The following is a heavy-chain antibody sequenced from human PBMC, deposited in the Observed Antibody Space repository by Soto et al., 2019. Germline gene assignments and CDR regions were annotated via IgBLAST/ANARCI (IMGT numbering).Heavy chain of an antibody. CDR3: ARGADY. CDR1: GGSFSGYY. V-gene: IGHV4-34*01. J-gene: IGHJ4*02. Sequence: PSETLSLTCAVYGGSFSGYYWSWIRQPPGKGLEWIGEINHSGSTNYNPSLKSRVTISVDTSKNQFSLKLSSVTAADTAVYYCARGADYWGQGTLVTVS. CDR2: INHSGST.